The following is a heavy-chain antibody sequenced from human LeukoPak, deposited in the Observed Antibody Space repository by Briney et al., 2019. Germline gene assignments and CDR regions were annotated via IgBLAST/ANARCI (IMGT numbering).Heavy chain of an antibody. J-gene: IGHJ6*04. CDR1: GGSFSGYY. V-gene: IGHV4-34*01. Sequence: PSETLSLTCAVYGGSFSGYYWSWIRQPPGKGLKWIAEINHSGSTNYNPSLKSRVTISVDTSKNQFSLNLSSLTAADTAVYYCARSYNYYGIDVWGKGTTVTVS. CDR3: ARSYNYYGIDV. CDR2: INHSGST. D-gene: IGHD1-14*01.